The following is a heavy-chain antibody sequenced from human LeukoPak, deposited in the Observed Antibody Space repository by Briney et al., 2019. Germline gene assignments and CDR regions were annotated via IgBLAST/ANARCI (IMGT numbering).Heavy chain of an antibody. CDR1: ISSSYY. Sequence: SETLSLTCSVSISSSYYWSWIRQPAGKGLEWIGRIYTSGSTNYNPSLKSRVTMSVDTSKNQFSLKLSSVTAADTAVYYCARGEVWFGELFEPWGQGTLVTVSS. CDR3: ARGEVWFGELFEP. D-gene: IGHD3-10*01. V-gene: IGHV4-4*07. CDR2: IYTSGST. J-gene: IGHJ4*02.